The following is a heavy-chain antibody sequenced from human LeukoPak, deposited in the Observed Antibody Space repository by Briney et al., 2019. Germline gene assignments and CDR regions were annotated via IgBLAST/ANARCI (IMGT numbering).Heavy chain of an antibody. J-gene: IGHJ3*02. CDR2: IYTSGST. CDR3: ARGPYYYDSSGYYVSEDVDAFDI. V-gene: IGHV4-61*02. CDR1: GGSISSGSYY. Sequence: SETLSLTCTVSGGSISSGSYYWSWIRQPAGKGLEWIGRIYTSGSTNYNPSLKSRVTISVDTSKNQFSLKLSSVTAADTAVYYCARGPYYYDSSGYYVSEDVDAFDIWGQGTMVTVSS. D-gene: IGHD3-22*01.